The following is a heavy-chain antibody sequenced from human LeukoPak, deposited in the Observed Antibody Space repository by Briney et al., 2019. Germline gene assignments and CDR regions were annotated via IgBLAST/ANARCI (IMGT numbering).Heavy chain of an antibody. J-gene: IGHJ6*03. CDR1: GDILTDLS. D-gene: IGHD1-26*01. CDR2: FDPDDGET. CDR3: ATVRPKARSGSYFHYYDYMDV. Sequence: GASVKVSCKVSGDILTDLSMHWVRQAPGKGLEWMGGFDPDDGETIYAQRFQGRVTMTEDTSTDTAYMYLSSLRSEDTAVYCCATVRPKARSGSYFHYYDYMDVWGQGTTVTVSS. V-gene: IGHV1-24*01.